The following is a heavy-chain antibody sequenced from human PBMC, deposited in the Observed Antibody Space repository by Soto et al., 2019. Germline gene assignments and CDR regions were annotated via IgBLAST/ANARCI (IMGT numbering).Heavy chain of an antibody. D-gene: IGHD3-3*01. CDR2: ISYDGSNK. J-gene: IGHJ4*02. CDR3: AKDGYDFWSGAFAWDFDY. Sequence: QVQLVESGGGVVQPGRSLRLSCAASGFTFSSYGMHWVRQAPGEGLEWVAVISYDGSNKYYADSVKGRFTISRDNSKNTLYLQMNSLRAEDTAVYYCAKDGYDFWSGAFAWDFDYWGQGTLVTVSS. CDR1: GFTFSSYG. V-gene: IGHV3-30*18.